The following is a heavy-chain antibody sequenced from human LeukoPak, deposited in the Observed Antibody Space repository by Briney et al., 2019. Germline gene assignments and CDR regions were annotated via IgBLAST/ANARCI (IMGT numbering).Heavy chain of an antibody. Sequence: PGESLRLSCAASGFTVNSNYMSWVRQAPGKGLEWVSVVYSGDRTYYADSVKGRFTISRDDSTNTLYLLMNSLRAEDTAVYYCARGYLIDYWGQGTLVTVSS. CDR2: VYSGDRT. CDR3: ARGYLIDY. CDR1: GFTVNSNY. J-gene: IGHJ4*02. V-gene: IGHV3-66*01. D-gene: IGHD1-26*01.